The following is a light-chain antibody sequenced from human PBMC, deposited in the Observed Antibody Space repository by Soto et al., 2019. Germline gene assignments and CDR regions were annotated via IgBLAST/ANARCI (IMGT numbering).Light chain of an antibody. CDR1: QSVSSSY. V-gene: IGKV3-20*01. Sequence: EIVLTQSPGTLSLSPGERATLSCRASQSVSSSYLAWYQQNPGQAPMLLIYGASSMYTGIPDRFSGSGSGTDFTLAISRLEPEDFAVYYCQQYCSSPATFGQVTKVEIK. CDR3: QQYCSSPAT. CDR2: GAS. J-gene: IGKJ1*01.